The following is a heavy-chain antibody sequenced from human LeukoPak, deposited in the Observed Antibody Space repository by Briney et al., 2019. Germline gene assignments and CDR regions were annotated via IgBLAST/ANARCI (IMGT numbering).Heavy chain of an antibody. CDR3: AKDGQLLWFGPDYY. V-gene: IGHV3-23*01. CDR1: GFTFSSYA. D-gene: IGHD3-10*01. CDR2: ISGSGGST. J-gene: IGHJ4*02. Sequence: PGGSLRLSCAASGFTFSSYAMSWVRQAPGKGLEWVSAISGSGGSTYYADSVKGRFTVSRDNSKNTLYLQMNSLRAEDTAVYYCAKDGQLLWFGPDYYWGQGTLVTVSS.